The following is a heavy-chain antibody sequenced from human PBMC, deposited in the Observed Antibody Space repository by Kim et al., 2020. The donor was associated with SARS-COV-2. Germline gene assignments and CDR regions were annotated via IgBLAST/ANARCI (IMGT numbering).Heavy chain of an antibody. CDR1: GGSVSSGSYY. V-gene: IGHV4-61*01. Sequence: SETLSLTCTVSGGSVSSGSYYWSWIRQPPGKGLEWIGYIYYSGSTNYNPSLKSRVTISVDTSKNQFSLKLSSVTAADTAVYYCASWVITFGGVRANDAFDICGQGTMVTVSS. J-gene: IGHJ3*02. CDR3: ASWVITFGGVRANDAFDI. D-gene: IGHD3-16*01. CDR2: IYYSGST.